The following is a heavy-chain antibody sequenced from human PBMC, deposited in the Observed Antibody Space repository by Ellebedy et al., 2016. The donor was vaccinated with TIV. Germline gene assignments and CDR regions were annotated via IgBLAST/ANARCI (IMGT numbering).Heavy chain of an antibody. V-gene: IGHV4-59*02. CDR1: GDSVSGYY. J-gene: IGHJ2*01. Sequence: MPSETLSLTCTVSGDSVSGYYWGWIRQPPGKALEYIGYSSYTGTTNYNPSLKSRATISIDLPKNQFSLKLTSVTTADTAIYYCARDPRVGWYFDPWGRGTLVIVSS. D-gene: IGHD1-26*01. CDR3: ARDPRVGWYFDP. CDR2: SSYTGTT.